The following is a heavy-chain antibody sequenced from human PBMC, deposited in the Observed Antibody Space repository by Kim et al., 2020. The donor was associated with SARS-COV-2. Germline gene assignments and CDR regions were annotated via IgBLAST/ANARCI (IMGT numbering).Heavy chain of an antibody. CDR3: ARASVVVVAATPFIDYGMDV. J-gene: IGHJ6*02. D-gene: IGHD2-15*01. CDR2: IYYSGST. CDR1: GGSISSYY. Sequence: SETLSLTCTVSGGSISSYYWSWIRQPPGKGLEWIGYIYYSGSTNYNPSLKSRVTISVDTSKNQFSLKLSSVTAADTAVYYCARASVVVVAATPFIDYGMDVWGQGTTVTVSS. V-gene: IGHV4-59*01.